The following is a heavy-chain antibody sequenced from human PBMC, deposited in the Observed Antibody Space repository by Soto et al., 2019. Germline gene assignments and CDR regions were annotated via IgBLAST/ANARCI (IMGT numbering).Heavy chain of an antibody. CDR3: ARTCSGGTCSFDY. CDR1: GFTFSSYA. J-gene: IGHJ4*02. Sequence: GGSLRLSCVASGFTFSSYAMHWVRQAPGKGLEWVAVISYDGSNKYYADSVKGRFTISRDNSKNTLYLQMNSLRAEDTAVYYCARTCSGGTCSFDYWGQGTLVTVSS. D-gene: IGHD2-15*01. V-gene: IGHV3-30-3*01. CDR2: ISYDGSNK.